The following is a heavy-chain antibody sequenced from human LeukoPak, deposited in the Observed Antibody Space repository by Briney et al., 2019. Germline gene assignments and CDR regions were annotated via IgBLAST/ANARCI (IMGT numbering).Heavy chain of an antibody. J-gene: IGHJ6*02. Sequence: SETLSLTRAVYGGSFSGYYWSWIRQPPGKGLEWIGEINHSGSTNYNPSLKSRVTISVDTSKNQFSLKLSSVTAADTAVYYCARTSYYYYYGMDVWGQGTTVTVSS. CDR2: INHSGST. CDR3: ARTSYYYYYGMDV. V-gene: IGHV4-34*01. CDR1: GGSFSGYY. D-gene: IGHD6-6*01.